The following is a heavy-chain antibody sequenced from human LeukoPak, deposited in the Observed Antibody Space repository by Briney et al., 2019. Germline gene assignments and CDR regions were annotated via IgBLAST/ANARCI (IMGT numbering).Heavy chain of an antibody. CDR3: VRHVSSGWDYYNGLDV. CDR1: GGSIGSSGFY. Sequence: PSETLSLTCKVSGGSIGSSGFYWCWIRQPPGKGLEWIGSIYYPESTHYNPSLESRVTISVDTSKYQVSLTLSSVTATDTAVYYCVRHVSSGWDYYNGLDVWGQGTTVTVSS. J-gene: IGHJ6*02. D-gene: IGHD6-19*01. CDR2: IYYPEST. V-gene: IGHV4-39*01.